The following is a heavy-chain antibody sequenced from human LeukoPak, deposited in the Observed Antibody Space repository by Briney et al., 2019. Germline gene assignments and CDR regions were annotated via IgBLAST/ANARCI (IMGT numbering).Heavy chain of an antibody. Sequence: GGSPRLSCAASGFTFSSYGMHWVRQAPGKGLEWVSSISGSSSYIYYADSVKGRFTISRDNAKNSLYLQMNSLRAEDTAVYYCARMRSYYTGFDYWGQGTLVTVSS. J-gene: IGHJ4*02. V-gene: IGHV3-21*01. D-gene: IGHD1-26*01. CDR3: ARMRSYYTGFDY. CDR1: GFTFSSYG. CDR2: ISGSSSYI.